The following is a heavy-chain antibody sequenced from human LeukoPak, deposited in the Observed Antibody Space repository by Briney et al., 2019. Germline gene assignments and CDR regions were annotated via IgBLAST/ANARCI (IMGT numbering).Heavy chain of an antibody. Sequence: GGSLRLSCAASGFTFSSYGMHWVRQAPGKGLEWVSAITGSGDSTFNADSVKGRFTISRDNSKNTLHLQMNNLRAEDTAVYYCAKSRIVVVTAIDYWGQGILVTVSS. D-gene: IGHD2-21*02. CDR3: AKSRIVVVTAIDY. J-gene: IGHJ4*02. V-gene: IGHV3-23*01. CDR2: ITGSGDST. CDR1: GFTFSSYG.